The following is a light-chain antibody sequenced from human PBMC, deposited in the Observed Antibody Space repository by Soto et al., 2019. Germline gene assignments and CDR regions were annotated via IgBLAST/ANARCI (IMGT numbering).Light chain of an antibody. CDR3: QQSYTTLFT. J-gene: IGKJ3*01. Sequence: DIQMTQSPSSLSASVGDRVTITCRASQSISNYLNWYQQKPGKAPELLIYAASSLQSGVPSRFSGSGSGTDFTLTISSLQPEDFATYSCQQSYTTLFTFGPGTNVDI. CDR1: QSISNY. V-gene: IGKV1-39*01. CDR2: AAS.